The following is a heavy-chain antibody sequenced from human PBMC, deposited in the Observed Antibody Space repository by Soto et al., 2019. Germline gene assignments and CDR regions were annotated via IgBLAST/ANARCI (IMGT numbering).Heavy chain of an antibody. D-gene: IGHD3-3*01. CDR3: AKGRYDFWSPYYFDS. CDR2: ITWNSRVL. CDR1: GFTFSSYW. J-gene: IGHJ4*02. Sequence: PGGSLRLSCAASGFTFSSYWMHWVRQAPGKGLEWVSGITWNSRVLAYADSVKGRFTISRDNARNSLYLQMDSLRDEDTALYYCAKGRYDFWSPYYFDSWGQGTLVTVSS. V-gene: IGHV3-9*01.